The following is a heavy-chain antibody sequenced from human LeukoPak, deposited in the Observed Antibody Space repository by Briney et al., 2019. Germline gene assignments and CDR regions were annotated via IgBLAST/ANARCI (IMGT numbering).Heavy chain of an antibody. D-gene: IGHD2-2*01. Sequence: GGSLSLSCAASGFTFSSYWMSWVRQAPGKGLEWVANINQDGSEKYYVDSVEGRFTISRDNAKNSLYLQMNNLGAEDTAVYYCARHGVVVYYYTMDVWGQGTTVTVSS. J-gene: IGHJ6*02. V-gene: IGHV3-7*05. CDR2: INQDGSEK. CDR3: ARHGVVVYYYTMDV. CDR1: GFTFSSYW.